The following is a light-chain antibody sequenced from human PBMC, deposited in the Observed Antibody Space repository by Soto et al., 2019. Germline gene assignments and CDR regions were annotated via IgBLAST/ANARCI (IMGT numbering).Light chain of an antibody. Sequence: QSALTQPASVSGSPGQSITISCTGTISDVGGYNYVSWYQQHPGKAPKLMIYEVSNRPSGVSNRFSGSKSGNTASLTISGLQAEDEADYDCSSDTSSSTLVFGEGTKLTVL. J-gene: IGLJ2*01. CDR1: ISDVGGYNY. CDR2: EVS. CDR3: SSDTSSSTLV. V-gene: IGLV2-14*01.